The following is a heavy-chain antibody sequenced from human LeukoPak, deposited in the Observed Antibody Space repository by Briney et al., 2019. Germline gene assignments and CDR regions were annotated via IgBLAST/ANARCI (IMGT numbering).Heavy chain of an antibody. D-gene: IGHD1/OR15-1a*01. Sequence: PSETLSLTCTVSGGSISSGGYYWSWIRQPPGKGLEWIGYVYYSGSTNYNPSLKSRVTISVDTSKNHFSLKLSSVTAADTAVYSCARSIIGTRSKFDYWGQGTLVTVSS. CDR2: VYYSGST. CDR1: GGSISSGGYY. V-gene: IGHV4-61*03. CDR3: ARSIIGTRSKFDY. J-gene: IGHJ4*02.